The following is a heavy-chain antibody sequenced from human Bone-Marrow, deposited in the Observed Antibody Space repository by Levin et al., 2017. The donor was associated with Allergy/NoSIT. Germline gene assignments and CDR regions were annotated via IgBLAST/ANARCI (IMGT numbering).Heavy chain of an antibody. D-gene: IGHD6-13*01. CDR2: IYNSGIM. CDR1: GDSISSSTDY. V-gene: IGHV4-39*07. CDR3: ARAPGFASSWCDS. J-gene: IGHJ5*01. Sequence: SQTLSLTCTVSGDSISSSTDYWGWIRQPPGKGLEWIASIYNSGIMYHNPSLQSRVTISVETSKNQFSLRVHSTTAADTAVYYCARAPGFASSWCDSWGQGTLVTVSS.